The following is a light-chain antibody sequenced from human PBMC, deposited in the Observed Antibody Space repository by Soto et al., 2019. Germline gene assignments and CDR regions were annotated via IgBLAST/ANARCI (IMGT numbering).Light chain of an antibody. CDR1: QSVSTK. CDR3: QQYSNWPPVT. J-gene: IGKJ4*01. CDR2: GAS. Sequence: ETVMTQSPATLSVSPGERATLSCRASQSVSTKVAWYQQKPGQAPSLLIYGASTRATGIPARFSGSGSGTEFTLTISSLQSEDFAVYYCQQYSNWPPVTFGGGTKVDIK. V-gene: IGKV3-15*01.